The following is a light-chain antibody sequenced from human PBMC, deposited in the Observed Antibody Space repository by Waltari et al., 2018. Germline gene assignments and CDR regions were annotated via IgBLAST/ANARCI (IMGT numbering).Light chain of an antibody. Sequence: DIQMTQSPSSLTAFVGDRVTITCRTSQSISGYLNWYQQKPGKAPKLLIYAGSSLQSGVPSRFSGSGSGTDFTLTISSLQPEDFATYYCQQSYSTPYTFGQGTKLEIK. CDR2: AGS. CDR3: QQSYSTPYT. V-gene: IGKV1-39*01. J-gene: IGKJ2*01. CDR1: QSISGY.